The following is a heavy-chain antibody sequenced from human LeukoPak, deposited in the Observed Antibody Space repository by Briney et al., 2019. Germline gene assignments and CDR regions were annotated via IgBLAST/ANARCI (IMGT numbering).Heavy chain of an antibody. V-gene: IGHV1-69*13. CDR3: ARRDIAAAGTPFDY. D-gene: IGHD6-13*01. CDR2: IIPIFGTA. CDR1: GGTFSSYA. Sequence: SVKVSCKASGGTFSSYAISWVRQAPGQGLEWMGGIIPIFGTANYAQKFQGRVTITADESTSTAYMELSSLRSDDTAVYYCARRDIAAAGTPFDYWGQGTLVTVSS. J-gene: IGHJ4*02.